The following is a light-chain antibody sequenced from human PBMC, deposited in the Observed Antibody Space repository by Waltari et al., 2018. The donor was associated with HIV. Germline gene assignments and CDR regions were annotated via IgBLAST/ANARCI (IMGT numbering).Light chain of an antibody. CDR2: EVS. CDR1: SSDVGANDY. J-gene: IGLJ2*01. CDR3: TSYAGRDNLV. Sequence: QSALTQPPSASGSPGQSVTISCPGTSSDVGANDYVSWYQQHPGKAPKVMIYEVSKRPSGVPDRISGSKSGNTASLTVSGLQAEDEADYFCTSYAGRDNLVFGGGTKLTV. V-gene: IGLV2-8*01.